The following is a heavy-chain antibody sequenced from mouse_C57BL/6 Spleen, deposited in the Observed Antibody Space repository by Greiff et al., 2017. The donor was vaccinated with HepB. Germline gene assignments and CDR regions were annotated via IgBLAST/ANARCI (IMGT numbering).Heavy chain of an antibody. CDR2: INPSNGGT. D-gene: IGHD1-1*01. CDR3: ARSALITTVGATDWYFDV. Sequence: QVQLQQPGTELVKPGASVKLSCKASGYTFTSYWMHWVKQRPGQGLEWIGNINPSNGGTNYNEKFKSKATLTVDKSSSTAYMQLSSLTSEDSAVYYCARSALITTVGATDWYFDVWGTGTTVTVSS. J-gene: IGHJ1*03. CDR1: GYTFTSYW. V-gene: IGHV1-53*01.